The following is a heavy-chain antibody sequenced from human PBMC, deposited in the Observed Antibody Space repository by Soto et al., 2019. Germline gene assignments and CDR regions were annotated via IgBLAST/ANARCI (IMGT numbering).Heavy chain of an antibody. V-gene: IGHV3-30*18. CDR2: ISYDGSNK. Sequence: GGSLRLSCAASGFTFSSYGMHWVRQAPGKGLEWVAVISYDGSNKYYADSVKGRFTISRDNSKNTLYLQMNSLRAEDTAVYYWAKVGGDYKYWYFDLWGRGTLVTVSS. CDR3: AKVGGDYKYWYFDL. D-gene: IGHD4-17*01. J-gene: IGHJ2*01. CDR1: GFTFSSYG.